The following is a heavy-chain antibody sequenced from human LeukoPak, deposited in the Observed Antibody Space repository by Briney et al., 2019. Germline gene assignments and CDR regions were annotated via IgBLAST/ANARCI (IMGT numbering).Heavy chain of an antibody. Sequence: SETLSLTCTVSGGSISSSGYYWGWIRQPPGKGLEWIASIYYTGSTLYNPSLKSRVTISVDTSDNHFSLKLTSVTAADTAVYYCARLGLRTTGTIYWGQGILVTVSS. CDR3: ARLGLRTTGTIY. CDR1: GGSISSSGYY. CDR2: IYYTGST. D-gene: IGHD1-14*01. J-gene: IGHJ4*02. V-gene: IGHV4-39*02.